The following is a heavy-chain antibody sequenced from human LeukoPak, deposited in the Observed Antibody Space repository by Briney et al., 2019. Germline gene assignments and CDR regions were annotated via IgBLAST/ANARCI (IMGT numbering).Heavy chain of an antibody. D-gene: IGHD3-10*01. Sequence: SETLSLTCAVSGISITNYYWSWIRQPPGKGLEWIGEINHSGSTNYNPSLKSRVTISVDTSKNQFSLKLSSVTAADTAVYYCASYPLLWFGELVDYYGMDVWGQGTTVTVSS. J-gene: IGHJ6*02. V-gene: IGHV4-34*01. CDR1: GISITNYY. CDR2: INHSGST. CDR3: ASYPLLWFGELVDYYGMDV.